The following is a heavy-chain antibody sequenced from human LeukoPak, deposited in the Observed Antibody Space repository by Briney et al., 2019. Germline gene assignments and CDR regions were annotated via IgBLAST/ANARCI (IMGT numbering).Heavy chain of an antibody. Sequence: PSETLSLTCTVSGDSINGYFWSWIRQPPGKGLEWIGYIYYSGGTNYNPSLKSRVTISVDTSKNQFSLKLSSVSAADTAVYYCARYLTTGTYGLGFDYWGQGTLVSVSS. V-gene: IGHV4-59*12. J-gene: IGHJ4*02. D-gene: IGHD1/OR15-1a*01. CDR2: IYYSGGT. CDR3: ARYLTTGTYGLGFDY. CDR1: GDSINGYF.